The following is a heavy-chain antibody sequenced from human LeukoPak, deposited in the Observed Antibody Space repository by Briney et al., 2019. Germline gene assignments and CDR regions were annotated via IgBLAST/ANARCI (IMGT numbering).Heavy chain of an antibody. Sequence: GGSLRLSCAASGFTFSSYSMNWVRQAPGKGLEWVSSISSSSSYIYYADSVKGRFTIYRDNAKNSLYLQTNSLRAEDTAVYYCARGGITMIVYWGQGALVTVSS. CDR1: GFTFSSYS. V-gene: IGHV3-21*01. CDR3: ARGGITMIVY. CDR2: ISSSSSYI. J-gene: IGHJ4*02. D-gene: IGHD3-22*01.